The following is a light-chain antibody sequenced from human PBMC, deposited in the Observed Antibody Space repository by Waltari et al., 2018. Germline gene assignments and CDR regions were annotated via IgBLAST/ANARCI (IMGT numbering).Light chain of an antibody. CDR1: SSDVGSFNL. CDR3: CSYATSSWV. V-gene: IGLV2-23*02. Sequence: QSALTQPASVSGSPGQSITISCTGTSSDVGSFNLVSWYQQHPGKAPTLMIYVVTKRPSGVSTRVAGSKSGNTASLTISGLQAEDEADYYCCSYATSSWVFGGGTRLTVL. CDR2: VVT. J-gene: IGLJ3*02.